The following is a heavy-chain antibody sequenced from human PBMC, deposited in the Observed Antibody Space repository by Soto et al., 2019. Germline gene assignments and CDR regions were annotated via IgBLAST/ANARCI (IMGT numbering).Heavy chain of an antibody. CDR2: SNPANQNT. Sequence: QVQLVQSGTEVKRPGASVTVSCKPSGYTCSNYGVSWMRQAPGQGLEWVGWSNPANQNTNYEQKFQDRVAMTAATSTSTAYMELRGLRSDDTAVYYCARVKFGAPFDFWGQGTLVTVSS. CDR1: GYTCSNYG. J-gene: IGHJ4*02. D-gene: IGHD3-16*01. V-gene: IGHV1-18*01. CDR3: ARVKFGAPFDF.